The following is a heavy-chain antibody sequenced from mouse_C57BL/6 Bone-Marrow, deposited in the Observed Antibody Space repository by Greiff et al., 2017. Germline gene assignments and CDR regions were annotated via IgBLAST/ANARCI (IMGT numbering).Heavy chain of an antibody. D-gene: IGHD2-5*01. J-gene: IGHJ2*01. CDR1: GYTFTNYW. CDR3: ARSESNYEKNYFDY. Sequence: QVQLQQSGAELVRPGTSVKMSCKASGYTFTNYWIGWAKQRPGHGLEWIGDIYPGGGYTNYNEKFKGKATLTADKSSSTAYMQFSSLTSEDSAIYYCARSESNYEKNYFDYWGQGTTLTVSS. V-gene: IGHV1-63*01. CDR2: IYPGGGYT.